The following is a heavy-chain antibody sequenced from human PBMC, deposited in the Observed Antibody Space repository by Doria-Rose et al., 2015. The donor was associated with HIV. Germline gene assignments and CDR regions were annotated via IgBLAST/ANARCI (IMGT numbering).Heavy chain of an antibody. CDR1: VYTFSAYA. CDR3: ARIHSLSSSSLGH. V-gene: IGHV1-3*01. D-gene: IGHD6-13*01. J-gene: IGHJ4*02. CDR2: LNVGNGDT. Sequence: VKNPGASVTVSCKTSVYTFSAYAIHWVRQAPGQRLEWMGWLNVGNGDTRYSRKFQDRVTITSDTSANTGYMALSSLRSEDTAVYYCARIHSLSSSSLGHWGQGTLVTVSS.